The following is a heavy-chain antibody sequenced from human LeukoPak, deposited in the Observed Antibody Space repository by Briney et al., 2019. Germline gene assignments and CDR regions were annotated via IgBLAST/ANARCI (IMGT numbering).Heavy chain of an antibody. CDR2: ISYDGSNK. CDR3: AKDRLGGPYFFHY. D-gene: IGHD3-16*01. Sequence: GGSLRLSCAASGFTFSSYAMHWVRQAPGKGLEWVAVISYDGSNKYYADSVKGRFTISRDNSKNTLYLQINSLRAEDTAVYFCAKDRLGGPYFFHYWGQGTLVTVSS. CDR1: GFTFSSYA. V-gene: IGHV3-30*04. J-gene: IGHJ4*02.